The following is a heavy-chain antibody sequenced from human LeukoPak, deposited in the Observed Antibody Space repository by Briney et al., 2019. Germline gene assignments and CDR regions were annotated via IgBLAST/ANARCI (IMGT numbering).Heavy chain of an antibody. Sequence: GASVKVSCKASGGTFSSYAISWVRQAPGQGLEWMGGIIPIFGTANYAQKFQGRVTITADESTSTAYMELSSLRSEDTAVYYCASGVRFLEWLNAFDIRGQGTMVTVSS. CDR1: GGTFSSYA. D-gene: IGHD3-3*01. J-gene: IGHJ3*02. V-gene: IGHV1-69*13. CDR2: IIPIFGTA. CDR3: ASGVRFLEWLNAFDI.